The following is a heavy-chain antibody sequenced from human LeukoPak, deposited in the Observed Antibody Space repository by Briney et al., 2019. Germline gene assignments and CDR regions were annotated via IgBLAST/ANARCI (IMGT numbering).Heavy chain of an antibody. CDR2: ISAYNGNT. D-gene: IGHD2-21*01. CDR3: ARDLVQPLFANWFDP. V-gene: IGHV1-18*01. J-gene: IGHJ5*02. CDR1: GYTFTSYG. Sequence: GASVKVSCKASGYTFTSYGISWVRQAPGQGLEWMGWISAYNGNTNYAQKLQGRVTMTTDTSTSTAYRELRSLRSDDTAVYYCARDLVQPLFANWFDPWGQGTLVTVSS.